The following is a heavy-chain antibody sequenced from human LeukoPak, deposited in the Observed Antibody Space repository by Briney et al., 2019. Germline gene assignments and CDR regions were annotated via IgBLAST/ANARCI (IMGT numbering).Heavy chain of an antibody. V-gene: IGHV3-66*01. J-gene: IGHJ3*02. CDR1: GFTVSNNY. CDR3: ARDPLHIAAGGANAFDI. D-gene: IGHD6-13*01. CDR2: IYSGGST. Sequence: GGSLRLSCAASGFTVSNNYMSWVRQAPGKGLEWVSIIYSGGSTYYADSVKGRFTISRDHSKNTLYLQMNSLRAEDTAVYYCARDPLHIAAGGANAFDIWGQGTMVTVSS.